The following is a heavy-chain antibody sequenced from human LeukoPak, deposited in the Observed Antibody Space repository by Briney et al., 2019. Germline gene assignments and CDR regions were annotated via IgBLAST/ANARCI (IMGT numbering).Heavy chain of an antibody. CDR1: GGSISSSTYY. J-gene: IGHJ5*02. CDR2: VYYTGST. D-gene: IGHD3-10*01. Sequence: PSETLSLTCTVSGGSISSSTYYWGWIRQPPGAGLEWIGIVYYTGSTYYNPSLRSRVTISVDTSKNQFSLKLSSVTAADTAVFYCARVWYGSATLGWFDPWGQGTLVTVSS. V-gene: IGHV4-39*01. CDR3: ARVWYGSATLGWFDP.